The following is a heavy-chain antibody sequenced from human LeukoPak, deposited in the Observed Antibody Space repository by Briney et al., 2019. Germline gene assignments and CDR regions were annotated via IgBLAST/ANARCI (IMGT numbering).Heavy chain of an antibody. CDR3: AKGPLTSSNYYMDV. Sequence: PGGSLRLSCAASGFTFSNFAMSWVRQFPGQGLEWVSSITGDVTDTSYGDSGKGRFTISRDNSKDTLYLQMSGLRVEDTAVYYCAKGPLTSSNYYMDVWGKGTTVTVSS. CDR2: ITGDVTDT. V-gene: IGHV3-23*01. J-gene: IGHJ6*03. CDR1: GFTFSNFA. D-gene: IGHD3-9*01.